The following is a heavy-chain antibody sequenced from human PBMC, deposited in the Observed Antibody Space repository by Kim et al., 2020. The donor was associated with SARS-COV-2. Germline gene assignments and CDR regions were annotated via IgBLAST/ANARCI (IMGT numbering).Heavy chain of an antibody. Sequence: GGSLRLSCAASGFTFSSYWMHWVRQAPGKGLVWVSRINSDGSSTSYADSVKGRFTISRDNAKNTLYLQMNSLRAEDTAVYYCARDMYYDSSGYYWYYYGMDVWGQGTTVTVSS. J-gene: IGHJ6*02. CDR1: GFTFSSYW. CDR2: INSDGSST. CDR3: ARDMYYDSSGYYWYYYGMDV. V-gene: IGHV3-74*01. D-gene: IGHD3-22*01.